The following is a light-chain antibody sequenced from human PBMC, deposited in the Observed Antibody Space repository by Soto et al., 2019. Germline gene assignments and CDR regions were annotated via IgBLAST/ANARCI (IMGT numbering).Light chain of an antibody. J-gene: IGKJ2*01. V-gene: IGKV3-11*01. Sequence: EIVLTQSPATLSLSPRERATLSCRASQSVSSYLAWYQKKPGQDPRLLIYDASNRAPGIPARFSGGGSGKAFTLTISSLEPEDFAVYYCQQRSNWPPYTFGQGTKLEIK. CDR1: QSVSSY. CDR2: DAS. CDR3: QQRSNWPPYT.